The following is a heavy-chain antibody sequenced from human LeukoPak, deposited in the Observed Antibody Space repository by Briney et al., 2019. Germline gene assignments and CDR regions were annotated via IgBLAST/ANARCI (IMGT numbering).Heavy chain of an antibody. D-gene: IGHD3-10*01. Sequence: PGGSLRLSCAASGFTFSSYAMSWVRQAPGKGLEWVSAISGSGGSTYYADSVKGRFTISRDNSKNTLYLQMNSLRAEDTAVYYCAKDLHGSGTTSPFDYWGQGTLVTVSS. CDR2: ISGSGGST. CDR3: AKDLHGSGTTSPFDY. V-gene: IGHV3-23*01. J-gene: IGHJ4*02. CDR1: GFTFSSYA.